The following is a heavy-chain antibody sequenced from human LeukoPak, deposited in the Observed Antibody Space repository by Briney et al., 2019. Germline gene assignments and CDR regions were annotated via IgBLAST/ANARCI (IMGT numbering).Heavy chain of an antibody. CDR1: GFTFSSYA. V-gene: IGHV3-23*01. D-gene: IGHD6-19*01. CDR3: ATKYSSGWYFDD. J-gene: IGHJ4*02. Sequence: PGGSPRLSCAASGFTFSSYAMSWVRQAPGKGLEWVSAISGSGGSTYYADSVKGRFTISRDNSKNTLYLQMNSLRAEDTAVYYCATKYSSGWYFDDWGQGTLVTVSS. CDR2: ISGSGGST.